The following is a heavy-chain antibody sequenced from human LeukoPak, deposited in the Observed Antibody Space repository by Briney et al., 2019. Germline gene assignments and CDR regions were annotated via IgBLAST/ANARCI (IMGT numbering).Heavy chain of an antibody. CDR2: ISYDGSNK. CDR3: GGDYTVAHGMDV. J-gene: IGHJ6*02. Sequence: GGSLTLPCAPSGFTFSSYAMHWVPQAPGKGPEGVAVISYDGSNKHYADSVKGRFTISRDNSKNTLYLQMISFRAEDAAVYYCGGDYTVAHGMDVWGQGTTVTVSS. CDR1: GFTFSSYA. D-gene: IGHD4-23*01. V-gene: IGHV3-30-3*01.